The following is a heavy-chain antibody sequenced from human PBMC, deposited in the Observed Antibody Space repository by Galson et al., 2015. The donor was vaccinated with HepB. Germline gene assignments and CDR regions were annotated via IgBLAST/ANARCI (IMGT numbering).Heavy chain of an antibody. J-gene: IGHJ4*02. CDR3: ARDDGVDYYGSGSYPPFDY. CDR1: GFTFSSYW. D-gene: IGHD3-10*01. Sequence: SLRLYCAASGFTFSSYWMSWVRQAPGKGLEWVANIKQDGSEKYYVDSVKGRFTISRDNAKNSLYLQMNSLRAEDTAVYYCARDDGVDYYGSGSYPPFDYWGQGTLVTVSS. V-gene: IGHV3-7*01. CDR2: IKQDGSEK.